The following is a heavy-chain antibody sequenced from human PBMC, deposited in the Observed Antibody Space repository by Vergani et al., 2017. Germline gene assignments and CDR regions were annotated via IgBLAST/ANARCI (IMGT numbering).Heavy chain of an antibody. J-gene: IGHJ6*02. V-gene: IGHV3-64*04. D-gene: IGHD2-2*01. CDR3: AKRYCSSTTCRGPFHYYGMDV. CDR2: ISSNGGST. Sequence: VQLVESGGGLVQPGGSLRLSCSASGFTFSSYAMHGVRQAPGKGMEYVSAISSNGGSTYYANSVTGRFTISRDNSKNTLYLQMNSLRAEDTAVYYCAKRYCSSTTCRGPFHYYGMDVWGQGTTVTVSS. CDR1: GFTFSSYA.